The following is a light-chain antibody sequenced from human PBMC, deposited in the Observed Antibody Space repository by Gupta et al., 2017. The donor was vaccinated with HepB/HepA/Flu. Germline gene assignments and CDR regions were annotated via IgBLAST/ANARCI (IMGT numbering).Light chain of an antibody. CDR2: EVS. Sequence: QSALTQPPSVSGSPGQSVTLSCTGTSSDVGRYNRVSWYQQSPGTAPKLMISEVSNRPSGVPDRFSGSRSANTASLTISGLQAEDEADYYCSSYTSSSTYVFGTGTKVTVL. CDR1: SSDVGRYNR. J-gene: IGLJ1*01. CDR3: SSYTSSSTYV. V-gene: IGLV2-18*02.